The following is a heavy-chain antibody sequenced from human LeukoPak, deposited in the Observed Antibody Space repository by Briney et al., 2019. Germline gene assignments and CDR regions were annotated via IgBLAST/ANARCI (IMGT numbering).Heavy chain of an antibody. CDR1: GFTFSSYG. CDR3: ARVPPSAYSSSWYYFDY. J-gene: IGHJ4*02. Sequence: GGSLRLSCAASGFTFSSYGMHWVRQAPGKGLGWVAFIRYDGSNKYYADSVKGRFTISRDNSKNTLYLQMNSLGAEDTAVYYCARVPPSAYSSSWYYFDYWGQGTLVTVSS. CDR2: IRYDGSNK. V-gene: IGHV3-30*02. D-gene: IGHD6-13*01.